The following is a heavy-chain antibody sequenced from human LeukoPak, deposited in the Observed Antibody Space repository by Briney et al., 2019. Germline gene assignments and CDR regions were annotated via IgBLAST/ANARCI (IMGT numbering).Heavy chain of an antibody. J-gene: IGHJ4*02. V-gene: IGHV3-53*01. D-gene: IGHD3-22*01. CDR3: ARGDDSGYYDYFDY. Sequence: GGSLRLSCAASGFTVDSNYLSWVRQAPGKGLEWVSTIYTGGNTYYAASVKGRFTISRDLSKNTVFLHMNSLRAEDTAMYYCARGDDSGYYDYFDYWGQGALVTVSS. CDR1: GFTVDSNY. CDR2: IYTGGNT.